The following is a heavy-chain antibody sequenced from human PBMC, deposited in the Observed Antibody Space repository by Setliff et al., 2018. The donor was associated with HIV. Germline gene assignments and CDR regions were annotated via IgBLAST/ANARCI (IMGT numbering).Heavy chain of an antibody. J-gene: IGHJ6*03. CDR2: IYTSGST. V-gene: IGHV4-4*08. CDR3: ASQRQLTITDYYMDV. D-gene: IGHD5-18*01. CDR1: GGSISSYY. Sequence: PSETLSLTCTVSGGSISSYYWSWIRQPPGKGLEWIGYIYTSGSTNYNPSLKSRVTISVDKSISTAYLQWSSLKASDTAMYYCASQRQLTITDYYMDVWGKGTTVTVSS.